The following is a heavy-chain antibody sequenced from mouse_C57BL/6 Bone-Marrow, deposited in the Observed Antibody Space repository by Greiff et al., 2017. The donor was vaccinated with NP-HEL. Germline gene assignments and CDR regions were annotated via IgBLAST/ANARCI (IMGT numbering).Heavy chain of an antibody. CDR2: IDPETGGT. Sequence: VKLMESGAELVRPGASVTLSCKASGYTFTDYEMHWVKQTPVHGLEWIGAIDPETGGTAYNQKFKGKAILTADKSSSTAYMELRSLTSEDSAVYYCTREGLRGAWFAYWGQGTLVTVSA. CDR1: GYTFTDYE. D-gene: IGHD2-4*01. V-gene: IGHV1-15*01. J-gene: IGHJ3*01. CDR3: TREGLRGAWFAY.